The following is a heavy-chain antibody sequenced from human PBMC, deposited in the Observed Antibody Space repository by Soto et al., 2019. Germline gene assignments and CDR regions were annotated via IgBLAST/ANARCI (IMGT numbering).Heavy chain of an antibody. J-gene: IGHJ6*02. V-gene: IGHV3-23*01. D-gene: IGHD3-10*01. CDR3: AKDQSPMVRGVPTPPDV. CDR2: ISGSGGST. Sequence: GGSLRLSCAASGFTFSSYAMSWVRQAPGKGLEWVSAISGSGGSTYYADSVKGRFTISRDNSKNTLYLQMNSLRAEDTAVYYCAKDQSPMVRGVPTPPDVWGQGTTVTVSS. CDR1: GFTFSSYA.